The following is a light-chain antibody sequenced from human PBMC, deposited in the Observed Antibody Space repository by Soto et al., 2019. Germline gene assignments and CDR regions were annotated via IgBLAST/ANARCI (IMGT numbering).Light chain of an antibody. V-gene: IGKV1-39*01. J-gene: IGKJ1*01. CDR3: QQSYSIPRT. CDR1: QNISTY. Sequence: DSQIAQSPSSRXPXXXXAXXXACVSSQNISTYLNWYQQKPGKAPKLLICAASTLQSGVPSSFSGSGSGTDFTLTIGSLQPEDFATYYCQQSYSIPRTFGQGTKVDI. CDR2: AAS.